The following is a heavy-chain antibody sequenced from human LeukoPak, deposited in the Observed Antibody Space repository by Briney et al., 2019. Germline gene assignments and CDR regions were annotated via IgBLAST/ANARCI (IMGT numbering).Heavy chain of an antibody. J-gene: IGHJ4*02. CDR3: ARDRKDYDSSGYYYDFFDY. CDR1: GGSFSGYY. D-gene: IGHD3-22*01. CDR2: INHSGST. Sequence: SETLSLTCAVYGGSFSGYYWGWIRQPPGKGLEWIGEINHSGSTNYNPSLKSRVTISVDTSKNQFSLKLSSVTAADTAVYYCARDRKDYDSSGYYYDFFDYWGQGTLVTVSS. V-gene: IGHV4-34*01.